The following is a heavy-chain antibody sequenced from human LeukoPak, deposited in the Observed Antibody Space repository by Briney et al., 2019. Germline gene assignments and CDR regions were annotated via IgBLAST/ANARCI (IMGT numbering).Heavy chain of an antibody. V-gene: IGHV4-61*02. CDR1: AGSLNRGDYY. D-gene: IGHD3-22*01. J-gene: IGHJ3*02. Sequence: SETLSLTCPVSAGSLNRGDYYWSWLRQPAGKGLEWIGRIYSPGTNYNYTPSLKSPVTISIDTSKNQFSLKLTSVTAADTAVYYCARGIGTSYDSSRDAFDIWGQGTMVTPSS. CDR3: ARGIGTSYDSSRDAFDI. CDR2: IYSPGTN.